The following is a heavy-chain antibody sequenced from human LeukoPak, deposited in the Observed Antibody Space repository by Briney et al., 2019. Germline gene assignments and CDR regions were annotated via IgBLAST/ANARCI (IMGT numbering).Heavy chain of an antibody. CDR2: FDPEDGET. Sequence: GASVKVSCKVSGYTLTELSMHWVRQAPGKGLEWMGGFDPEDGETIYAQKFQGRVTMTEDTSTDTAYMELSNLRSEDTAVYYCATVQGSSWFLDYWGQGTLVTVSS. CDR1: GYTLTELS. CDR3: ATVQGSSWFLDY. J-gene: IGHJ4*02. V-gene: IGHV1-24*01. D-gene: IGHD6-13*01.